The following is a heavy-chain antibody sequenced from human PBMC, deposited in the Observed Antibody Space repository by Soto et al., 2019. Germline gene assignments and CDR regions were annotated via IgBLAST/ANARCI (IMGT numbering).Heavy chain of an antibody. CDR2: MYYSAHS. CDR1: GGSLSSYY. CDR3: ARGLATVELDH. Sequence: QVQLQESGPGLVKPSETLSLMCTVSGGSLSSYYCSWIRQPPGKGLEWIGYMYYSAHSNYNPSLKSRVTMSIDTSKVQCSLKLTSVTAADTAVYYCARGLATVELDHWGQGTLVTVSS. D-gene: IGHD4-4*01. V-gene: IGHV4-59*01. J-gene: IGHJ4*02.